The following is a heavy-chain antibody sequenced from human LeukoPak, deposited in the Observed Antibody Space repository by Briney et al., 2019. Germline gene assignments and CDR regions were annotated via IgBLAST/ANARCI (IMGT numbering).Heavy chain of an antibody. D-gene: IGHD3-9*01. CDR3: ARGNQYYDILTGSSHGVYVDY. CDR2: IYYSGST. CDR1: GGSISGGSISSYY. J-gene: IGHJ4*02. V-gene: IGHV4-61*01. Sequence: SETLSLTCSVSGGSISGGSISSYYWSWIRQPPGKGLEWIGYIYYSGSTNYNPSLKSRVTISVDTSKNQFSLKLSSVTAADTAVYYCARGNQYYDILTGSSHGVYVDYWGQGTLVTVSS.